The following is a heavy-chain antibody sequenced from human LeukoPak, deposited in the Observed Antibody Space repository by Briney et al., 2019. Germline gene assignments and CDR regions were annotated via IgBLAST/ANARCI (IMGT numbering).Heavy chain of an antibody. Sequence: SETLSLTCTVSGYSISSGYYWGWIRQPPGKGLEWIGSIYHSGSTYYNPSLKSRVTISVDTSKNQFSLKLSSVTAADTAVYYCASGGGYWDSSGYYYFDYWGQGTLVTVSS. CDR2: IYHSGST. V-gene: IGHV4-38-2*02. D-gene: IGHD3-22*01. J-gene: IGHJ4*02. CDR3: ASGGGYWDSSGYYYFDY. CDR1: GYSISSGYY.